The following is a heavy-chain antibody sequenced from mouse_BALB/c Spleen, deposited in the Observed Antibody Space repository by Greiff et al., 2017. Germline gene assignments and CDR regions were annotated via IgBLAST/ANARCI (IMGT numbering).Heavy chain of an antibody. Sequence: EVKLMESGPGLVKPSQSLSLTCSVTGYSITSGYYWNWIRQFPGNKLEWMGYISYDGSNNYNPSLKNRISITRDTSKNQFFLKLNSVTTEDTATYYCASYGYEDYWGQGTTLTVSS. CDR3: ASYGYEDY. CDR2: ISYDGSN. V-gene: IGHV3-6*02. J-gene: IGHJ2*01. D-gene: IGHD1-2*01. CDR1: GYSITSGYY.